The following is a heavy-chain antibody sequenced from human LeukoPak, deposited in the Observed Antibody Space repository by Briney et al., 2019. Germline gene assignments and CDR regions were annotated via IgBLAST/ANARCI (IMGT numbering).Heavy chain of an antibody. D-gene: IGHD6-6*01. V-gene: IGHV4-59*01. CDR1: GGSISSYY. Sequence: SETLSLTCTVSGGSISSYYWSWIRQPPGKGLEWIGYIYYSGSTNYNPSLKSRVTISVDTFKNQFSLKLSSVTAADTAVYYCARGYRWEDFSSSHLPASALPSKDAFDIWGQGTMVTVPS. CDR3: ARGYRWEDFSSSHLPASALPSKDAFDI. CDR2: IYYSGST. J-gene: IGHJ3*02.